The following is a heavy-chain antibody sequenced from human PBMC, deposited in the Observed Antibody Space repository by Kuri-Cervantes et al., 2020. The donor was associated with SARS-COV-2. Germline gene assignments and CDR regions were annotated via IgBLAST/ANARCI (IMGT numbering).Heavy chain of an antibody. CDR2: TYYSGST. Sequence: SETLSLTCTVSGGSISSSSYYWGWIRQPPGKGLEWIGSTYYSGSTYYNPSLKSRVTISVDTSKNQFSLKLSSVTAEDTAAYYCAKDFRSGYGEATPSWFDPWGQGTLVTVSS. D-gene: IGHD3-10*01. CDR1: GGSISSSSYY. CDR3: AKDFRSGYGEATPSWFDP. J-gene: IGHJ5*02. V-gene: IGHV4-39*07.